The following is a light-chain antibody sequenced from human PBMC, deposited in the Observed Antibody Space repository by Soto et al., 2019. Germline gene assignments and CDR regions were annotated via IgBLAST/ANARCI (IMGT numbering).Light chain of an antibody. J-gene: IGKJ1*01. Sequence: IVMTQSPATLSVSPGERATLSCRASQSVSSNLAWYQQKPGQAPRLLIYGASTRATGIPASYSGSGSGTDFTLTISSLQSEDLGVYYCQEYSAWWTFGQGPKVEIK. V-gene: IGKV3-15*01. CDR2: GAS. CDR3: QEYSAWWT. CDR1: QSVSSN.